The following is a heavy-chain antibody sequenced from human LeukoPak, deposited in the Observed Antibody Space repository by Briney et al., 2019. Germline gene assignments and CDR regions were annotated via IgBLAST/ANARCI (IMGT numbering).Heavy chain of an antibody. CDR2: IYSGGST. V-gene: IGHV3-66*01. J-gene: IGHJ6*03. CDR1: EFSVGSNY. CDR3: ARDRGRYHMDV. D-gene: IGHD6-25*01. Sequence: GGSLRLSCAASEFSVGSNYMTWVRQAPGKGLEWVSLIYSGGSTYYADSVKGRFTISRDNSKNTLYLQMNSLRAEDTAVYYCARDRGRYHMDVWGKGTTVTISS.